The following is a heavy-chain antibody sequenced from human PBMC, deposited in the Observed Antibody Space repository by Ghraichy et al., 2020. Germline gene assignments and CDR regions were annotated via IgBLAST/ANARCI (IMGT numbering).Heavy chain of an antibody. Sequence: SETLSLTCAVYGGSFRAYYWSWVRQPPGKGLECIGEINESGATNYNPSLKSRVTISIDTSRNQFSLKLTSVTAADTAVYYCASSRLYSSAWYWYFDLWGRGTLVTVSS. V-gene: IGHV4-34*01. J-gene: IGHJ2*01. CDR2: INESGAT. CDR3: ASSRLYSSAWYWYFDL. CDR1: GGSFRAYY. D-gene: IGHD6-13*01.